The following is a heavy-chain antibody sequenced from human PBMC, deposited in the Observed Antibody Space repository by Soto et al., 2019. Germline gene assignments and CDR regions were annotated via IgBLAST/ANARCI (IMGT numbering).Heavy chain of an antibody. CDR2: ISSNGGST. CDR3: AKVDYYDSSGYFLDY. J-gene: IGHJ4*02. D-gene: IGHD3-22*01. V-gene: IGHV3-64*01. CDR1: GFTFSSYA. Sequence: PGGSLILSCAASGFTFSSYAMHWVRQAPGKGLEYVSAISSNGGSTYYANSVKGRFTISRDNSKNTLYLQMNSLKAEDTALFYCAKVDYYDSSGYFLDYWGQGTLVTVSS.